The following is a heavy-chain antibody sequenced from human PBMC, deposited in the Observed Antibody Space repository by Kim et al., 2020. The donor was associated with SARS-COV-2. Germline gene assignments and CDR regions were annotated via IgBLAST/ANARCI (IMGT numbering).Heavy chain of an antibody. D-gene: IGHD3-16*02. Sequence: SETLSLTCTVSGGSISSSSYYWGWIRQPPGKGLEWIGSIYYSGSTYYNPSLKSRVTISVDTSKNQFSLKLSSVTAADTAVYYCARQRDSYVWGSYRYFADFDYWGQGTLVTVSS. CDR2: IYYSGST. CDR3: ARQRDSYVWGSYRYFADFDY. J-gene: IGHJ4*02. CDR1: GGSISSSSYY. V-gene: IGHV4-39*01.